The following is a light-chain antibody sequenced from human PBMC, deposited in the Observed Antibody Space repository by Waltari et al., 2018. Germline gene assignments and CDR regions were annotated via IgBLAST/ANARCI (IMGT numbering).Light chain of an antibody. Sequence: QAGLTQPPSMSKDLRQTATLTCTGNSNTVGYQGAAWLQQHQGHPPKLLSYRNNDRPSGISARFSASRSGNTASLTITGLQPEDEADYYCSAWDSSLSAWVFGGGTKLTVL. V-gene: IGLV10-54*01. CDR2: RNN. J-gene: IGLJ3*02. CDR3: SAWDSSLSAWV. CDR1: SNTVGYQG.